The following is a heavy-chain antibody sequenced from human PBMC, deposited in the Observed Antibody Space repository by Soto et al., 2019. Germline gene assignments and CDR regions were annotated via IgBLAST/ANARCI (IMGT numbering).Heavy chain of an antibody. Sequence: SVKVSCKASGGTFSSYAISWVRQAPGQGLEWMGGIIPIFGTANYAQKFQGRVTITADESTSTAYMELSSLRSEDTAVYYCARHLGIVVVPAARIDNWFDPWGQGTLVTVSS. CDR3: ARHLGIVVVPAARIDNWFDP. CDR1: GGTFSSYA. D-gene: IGHD2-2*01. CDR2: IIPIFGTA. J-gene: IGHJ5*02. V-gene: IGHV1-69*13.